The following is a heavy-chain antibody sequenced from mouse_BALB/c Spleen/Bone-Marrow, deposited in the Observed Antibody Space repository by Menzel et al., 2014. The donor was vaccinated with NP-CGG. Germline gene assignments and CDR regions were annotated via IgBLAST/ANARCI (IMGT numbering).Heavy chain of an antibody. CDR1: GYTFTSYY. V-gene: IGHV1S16*01. CDR3: TRGRRDAMDY. J-gene: IGHJ4*01. CDR2: INPSNGGT. Sequence: VQLQQSGAELVKPGASVKLSCKASGYTFTSYYMYWVKQRPGQGLEWIGEINPSNGGTNFNEKFKSKATLTVDKSSSTAYMQLSSLTSEDSAVYYCTRGRRDAMDYWGQGTSVPVSS.